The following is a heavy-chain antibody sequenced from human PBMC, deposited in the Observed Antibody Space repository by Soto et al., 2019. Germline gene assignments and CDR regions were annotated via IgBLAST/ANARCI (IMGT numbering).Heavy chain of an antibody. Sequence: QVQLVQSRAEVKKPGSSVKVSCKAPSYIFTAYFMHWVRQAPGQGLEWMGWINPNNGATHYVPSFQGRVTMTRDTSISTAYMEQSSLRPDDTAVYYCASHDQGARFDPWGPGTLVIVSS. D-gene: IGHD1-1*01. CDR2: INPNNGAT. CDR3: ASHDQGARFDP. CDR1: SYIFTAYF. J-gene: IGHJ5*02. V-gene: IGHV1-2*02.